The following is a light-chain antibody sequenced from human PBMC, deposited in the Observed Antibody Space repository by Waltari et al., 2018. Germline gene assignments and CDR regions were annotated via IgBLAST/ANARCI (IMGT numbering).Light chain of an antibody. CDR3: QMYVNLPAT. CDR2: HTS. Sequence: EIVLTQSTGTLSLSPGERASLSCRASQRVGKYLAWYQQKPGQAPRLLISHTSTRATGIPDRFSGSGSGTAFSLTISRLEPEDFAVYHCQMYVNLPATFGQGTKVEI. J-gene: IGKJ1*01. CDR1: QRVGKY. V-gene: IGKV3-20*01.